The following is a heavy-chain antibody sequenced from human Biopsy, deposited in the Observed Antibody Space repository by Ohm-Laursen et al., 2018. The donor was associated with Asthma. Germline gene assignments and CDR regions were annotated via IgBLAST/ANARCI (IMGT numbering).Heavy chain of an antibody. D-gene: IGHD3-3*01. Sequence: SLRLSCSASGITFSTYGMHWVRQAPGKGLEWVSFIWYDGRKKTYADSVKGRFTISRDNAKSTLYLQMNRLRTDDTAVYYCAKRRGYSDLTDFDHWGQGTLVTVSS. V-gene: IGHV3-30*02. CDR1: GITFSTYG. J-gene: IGHJ4*02. CDR3: AKRRGYSDLTDFDH. CDR2: IWYDGRKK.